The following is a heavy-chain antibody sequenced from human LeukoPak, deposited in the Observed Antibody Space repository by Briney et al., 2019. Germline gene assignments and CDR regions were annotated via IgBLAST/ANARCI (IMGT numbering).Heavy chain of an antibody. CDR3: AKVIVGYYYGMDA. CDR2: IYYSGST. Sequence: SETLSLTCTVSGGSISSYYWSWIRQPPGKGLEWIGYIYYSGSTNYNPSLKSRVTISVDTSKNQFSLKLSSVTAADTAVYYCAKVIVGYYYGMDAWAQGPTVTVSS. CDR1: GGSISSYY. V-gene: IGHV4-59*01. J-gene: IGHJ6*02. D-gene: IGHD2/OR15-2a*01.